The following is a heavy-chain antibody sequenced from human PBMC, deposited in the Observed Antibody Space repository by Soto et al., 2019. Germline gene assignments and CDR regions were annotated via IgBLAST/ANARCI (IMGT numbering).Heavy chain of an antibody. J-gene: IGHJ6*02. V-gene: IGHV4-59*12. CDR3: AREVRGSYGNYYYGMDV. CDR2: VFYTGTT. D-gene: IGHD1-26*01. Sequence: NPSETLSLTCTVSGVSISTYYWSWIRQSPGKGLEWIGFVFYTGTTNYSPSLKSRVTISADAPKNLFSLKLTSVTAADTAVYYCAREVRGSYGNYYYGMDVGGQGTRVNVSS. CDR1: GVSISTYY.